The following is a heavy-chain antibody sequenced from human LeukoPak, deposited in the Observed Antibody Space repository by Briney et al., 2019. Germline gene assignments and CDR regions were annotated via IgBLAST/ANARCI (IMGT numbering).Heavy chain of an antibody. V-gene: IGHV3-7*01. CDR3: ASSADSGYSLD. J-gene: IGHJ4*02. CDR2: IRQDGSGK. D-gene: IGHD3-22*01. CDR1: GFTFSSYW. Sequence: GGSLRLSCAASGFTFSSYWMSWVRQAPGKGLEWVANIRQDGSGKYYVDSVKGRFTISRDNAKNSLYLQMNSLRAEDTAVYYCASSADSGYSLDWGQGTLVTVSS.